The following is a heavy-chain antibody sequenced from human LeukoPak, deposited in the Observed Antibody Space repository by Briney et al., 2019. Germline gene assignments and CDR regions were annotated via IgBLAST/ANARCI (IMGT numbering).Heavy chain of an antibody. D-gene: IGHD3-10*01. CDR1: GFTFSLYW. V-gene: IGHV3-9*01. J-gene: IGHJ2*01. CDR3: AKDRRHTVSGGYFDL. Sequence: GGSLRLSCAASGFTFSLYWMTWVRQSPGKGLEWVSGISWNSGHIGYADSVKGRFTISRDNAKNSLYLQMNSLRAGDTALYYCAKDRRHTVSGGYFDLWGRGTLVIVSS. CDR2: ISWNSGHI.